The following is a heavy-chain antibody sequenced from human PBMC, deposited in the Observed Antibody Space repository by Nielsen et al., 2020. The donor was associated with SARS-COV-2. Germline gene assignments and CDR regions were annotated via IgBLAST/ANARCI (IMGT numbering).Heavy chain of an antibody. J-gene: IGHJ6*02. CDR2: IYFSGRT. CDR3: ARESSGYDHYNYGMDV. D-gene: IGHD5-12*01. V-gene: IGHV4-31*03. CDR1: GGSIRSGGYY. Sequence: SDTLSLTCTVSGGSIRSGGYYWSWIRHHPGKGLEWIGYIYFSGRTCYNPSLKSRVTISVDTSKNQFSLSLRSVTAADTAVYYCARESSGYDHYNYGMDVWGQGTTVTVSS.